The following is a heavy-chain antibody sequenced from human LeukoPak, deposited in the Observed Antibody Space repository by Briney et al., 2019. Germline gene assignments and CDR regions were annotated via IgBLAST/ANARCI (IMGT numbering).Heavy chain of an antibody. CDR2: IRSKGYGGTT. Sequence: GGSLRFSCITSGFTFGDHAMSWVRQAPGKGLDWVGFIRSKGYGGTTEYAASVKGRFTISRDDSKSIAYLQMNSLKSEDTAVYYCTRGPTGRWLYYGMDVWGQGTTVIASS. CDR3: TRGPTGRWLYYGMDV. D-gene: IGHD5-24*01. V-gene: IGHV3-49*04. CDR1: GFTFGDHA. J-gene: IGHJ6*02.